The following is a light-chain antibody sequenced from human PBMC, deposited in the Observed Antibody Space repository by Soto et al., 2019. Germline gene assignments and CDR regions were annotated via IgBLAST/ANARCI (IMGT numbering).Light chain of an antibody. Sequence: DIQMTQSPSTLSASVGDRVTITCRASQSIYSWLAWYQQKPGKAPKLLIYLASSLESGVPSRFSGSGSATEFTITISRMQRDDLDNYYCQQYNTNSWTFGQGTKVESK. V-gene: IGKV1-5*03. CDR3: QQYNTNSWT. CDR2: LAS. J-gene: IGKJ1*01. CDR1: QSIYSW.